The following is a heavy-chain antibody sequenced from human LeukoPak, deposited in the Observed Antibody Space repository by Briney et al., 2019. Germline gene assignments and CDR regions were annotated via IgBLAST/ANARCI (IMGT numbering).Heavy chain of an antibody. CDR2: FDGSGDGT. CDR3: ARGSGYSH. J-gene: IGHJ4*02. Sequence: PGGSLRLSCAAFGFTFSDYAMSWVRQAPGKGLEWVSGFDGSGDGTYYVDSVKGRFTISRDNSENTVYLQMNSVRAEDTAVYYCARGSGYSHWGQGTLVTVSS. CDR1: GFTFSDYA. V-gene: IGHV3-23*01. D-gene: IGHD3-3*01.